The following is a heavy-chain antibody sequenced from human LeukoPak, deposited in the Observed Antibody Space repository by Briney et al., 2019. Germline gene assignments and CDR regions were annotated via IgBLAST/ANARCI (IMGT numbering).Heavy chain of an antibody. CDR1: GGSISSGDYY. V-gene: IGHV4-30-4*02. Sequence: SETLSLTCTVSGGSISSGDYYWSWIRQPPGKGLEWIGYIYYSGSTYYNPSLKSRVTISVDTSKNQFSLKLSSVTAADTAVYYCAREGQYCSSTSCHNWFDPWGQGTLVTVSS. CDR3: AREGQYCSSTSCHNWFDP. CDR2: IYYSGST. D-gene: IGHD2-2*01. J-gene: IGHJ5*02.